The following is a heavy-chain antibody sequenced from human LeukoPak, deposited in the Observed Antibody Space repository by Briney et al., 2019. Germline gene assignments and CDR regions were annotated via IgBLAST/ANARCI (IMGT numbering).Heavy chain of an antibody. CDR1: GGSISSGGYS. D-gene: IGHD6-19*01. J-gene: IGHJ5*02. CDR3: ASFSGWHNWFDP. V-gene: IGHV4-30-4*07. Sequence: PSQTLSLTCAVSGGSISSGGYSRSWIRQPPGKGLEWIGYIYYSGSTNYNPSLKSRVTISVDTSKNQFSLKLSSVTAADTAVYYCASFSGWHNWFDPWGQGTLVTVSS. CDR2: IYYSGST.